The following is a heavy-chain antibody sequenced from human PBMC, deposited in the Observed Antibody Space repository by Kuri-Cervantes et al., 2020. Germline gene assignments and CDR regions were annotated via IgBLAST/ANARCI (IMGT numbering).Heavy chain of an antibody. CDR1: GGSISSSSYY. CDR2: INHSGST. Sequence: GSLRLSCTVSGGSISSSSYYWGWIRQPPGKGLEWIGEINHSGSTNYNPSLKSRVTISVDTSKNQFSLKLSSVTAADTAVYYCARDDSGYEGRYFDYWGQGTLVTVSS. J-gene: IGHJ4*02. CDR3: ARDDSGYEGRYFDY. D-gene: IGHD5-12*01. V-gene: IGHV4-39*07.